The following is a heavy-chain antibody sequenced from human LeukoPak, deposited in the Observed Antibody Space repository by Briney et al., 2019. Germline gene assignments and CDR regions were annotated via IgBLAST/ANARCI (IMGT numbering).Heavy chain of an antibody. D-gene: IGHD3-10*01. V-gene: IGHV3-30*02. CDR3: AKDQNYGSDAFDI. Sequence: GGSLRLSCAASGFIFKNYDMHWVRQAPGKGLEWVAVIWYGGSNKYYADSVKGRFTISRDNSKNTLYLQMNSLRAEDTAVYYCAKDQNYGSDAFDIWGQGTMVTVSS. J-gene: IGHJ3*02. CDR2: IWYGGSNK. CDR1: GFIFKNYD.